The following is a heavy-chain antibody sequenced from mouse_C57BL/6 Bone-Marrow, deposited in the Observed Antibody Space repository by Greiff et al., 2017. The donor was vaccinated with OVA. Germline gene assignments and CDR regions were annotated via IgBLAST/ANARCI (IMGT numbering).Heavy chain of an antibody. CDR3: ARCPNWDWYFDV. Sequence: VQLQQPGAELVKPGASVKMSCKASGYTFTSYWITWVKQRPGQGLEWIGDIYPGSGSTNYNEKFKSKATLTVDTSSSTAYKQLSSLTSEDSAVYYCARCPNWDWYFDVWGTGTTVTVSS. V-gene: IGHV1-55*01. D-gene: IGHD4-1*01. J-gene: IGHJ1*03. CDR2: IYPGSGST. CDR1: GYTFTSYW.